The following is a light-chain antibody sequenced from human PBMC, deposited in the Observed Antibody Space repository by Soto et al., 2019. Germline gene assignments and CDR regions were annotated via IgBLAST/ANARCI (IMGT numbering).Light chain of an antibody. CDR2: DVT. V-gene: IGLV2-11*01. CDR1: SSDVGGYNY. CDR3: CSYAGTYNYVI. J-gene: IGLJ2*01. Sequence: QSALTQPRSVSGSPGQSVTISCAGTSSDVGGYNYVSWYQQHPGKAPKLLIYDVTKRPSGVPDRFSGSKSGNTASLTISGLQAEDEADYYCCSYAGTYNYVIVGGGTQLTVL.